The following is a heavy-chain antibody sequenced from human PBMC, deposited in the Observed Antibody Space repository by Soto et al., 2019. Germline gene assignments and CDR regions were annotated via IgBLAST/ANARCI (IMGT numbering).Heavy chain of an antibody. CDR2: ITFNGGST. D-gene: IGHD1-20*01. CDR3: AKDVVDRGISY. V-gene: IGHV3-23*01. J-gene: IGHJ4*01. Sequence: CGSLRLSCAASGFTFSDSAMTWVRQTPGKGLEYVSSITFNGGSTYYADSVKGRFTISRDNSKNTLYLQMNSLRAEDTALYYCAKDVVDRGISYWGQGTLVTAPQ. CDR1: GFTFSDSA.